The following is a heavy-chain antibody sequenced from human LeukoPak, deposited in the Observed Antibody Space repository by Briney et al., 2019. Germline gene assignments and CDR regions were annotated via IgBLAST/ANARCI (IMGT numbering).Heavy chain of an antibody. Sequence: GRSLRLSCAASGFTFSSYAMHWVRQAPGKGLEWVAVISYDGSNKYYADSVKGRVTISRDNAKNTVYLEMNSLRAEDTAVYYCARGGLRNWYFDLWGRGTLVTVSS. CDR3: ARGGLRNWYFDL. V-gene: IGHV3-30-3*01. CDR1: GFTFSSYA. CDR2: ISYDGSNK. J-gene: IGHJ2*01. D-gene: IGHD5-12*01.